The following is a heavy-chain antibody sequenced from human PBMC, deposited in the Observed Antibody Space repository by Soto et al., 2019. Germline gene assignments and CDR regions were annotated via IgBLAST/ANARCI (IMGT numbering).Heavy chain of an antibody. CDR1: GGSISSYY. D-gene: IGHD3-10*01. V-gene: IGHV4-59*01. CDR2: IYYSGST. CDR3: ARDHASYGSGSYYN. Sequence: PSETLSLTCTVSGGSISSYYWSWIRQPPGKGLEWIGYIYYSGSTNYNPSLKSRVTISVDTSKNQFSLKLSSVTAADTAVYYCARDHASYGSGSYYNWGQGTLVTVSS. J-gene: IGHJ4*02.